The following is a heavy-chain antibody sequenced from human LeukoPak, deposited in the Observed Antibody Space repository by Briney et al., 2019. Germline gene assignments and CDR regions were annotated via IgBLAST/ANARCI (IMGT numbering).Heavy chain of an antibody. CDR2: IYYSGST. CDR1: GGSISSGGYY. V-gene: IGHV4-31*03. D-gene: IGHD3-16*02. Sequence: SQTLSLTCTVSGGSISSGGYYWSWIRQHPGKGLEWIGYIYYSGSTYYNPALQSRVTIAVDTSKNQFSLKLSSVTAADTAVYYCARVTYYDYVWGSYRYDAFDIWGQGTMVTVSS. CDR3: ARVTYYDYVWGSYRYDAFDI. J-gene: IGHJ3*02.